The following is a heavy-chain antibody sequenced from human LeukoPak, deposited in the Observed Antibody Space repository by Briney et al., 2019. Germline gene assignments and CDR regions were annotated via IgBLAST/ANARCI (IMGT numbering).Heavy chain of an antibody. V-gene: IGHV3-48*03. J-gene: IGHJ5*02. Sequence: PGGSLRLSCAASGFDLSTYEMNWVRQAPGKRLEWIADITISGHTKNYADPVKGRFSISRDNARTSLYLQMHSLRVEDTGVYYCARGDPHADLWGQGTLVTVSS. D-gene: IGHD5-24*01. CDR3: ARGDPHADL. CDR2: ITISGHTK. CDR1: GFDLSTYE.